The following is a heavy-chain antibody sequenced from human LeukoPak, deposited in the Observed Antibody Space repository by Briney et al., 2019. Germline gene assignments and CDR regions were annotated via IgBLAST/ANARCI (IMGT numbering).Heavy chain of an antibody. CDR3: ARGDLMTTVTKFDY. CDR1: GYTFTGYY. J-gene: IGHJ4*02. CDR2: INPNSGGT. V-gene: IGHV1-2*02. D-gene: IGHD4-17*01. Sequence: ASVKVSCKASGYTFTGYYMHWVRQAPGQGLEWMGWINPNSGGTNYAQKLQGRVTMTTDTSTSTAYMELRSLRSDDTAVYYCARGDLMTTVTKFDYWGQGTLVTVSS.